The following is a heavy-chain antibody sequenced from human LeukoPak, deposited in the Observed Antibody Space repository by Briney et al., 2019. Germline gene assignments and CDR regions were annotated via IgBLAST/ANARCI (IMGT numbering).Heavy chain of an antibody. J-gene: IGHJ4*02. V-gene: IGHV3-30*18. Sequence: GGSLRLSCAASGFTFSSYGMHWVRQAPGKGLEWVAVISYDGSNKYYADSVKGRFTISRDNSKNTLYLQMNSLRAEDTAVYYCAKDHHKYGDYEGVDYWGQGTLVTVSS. CDR2: ISYDGSNK. CDR1: GFTFSSYG. D-gene: IGHD4-17*01. CDR3: AKDHHKYGDYEGVDY.